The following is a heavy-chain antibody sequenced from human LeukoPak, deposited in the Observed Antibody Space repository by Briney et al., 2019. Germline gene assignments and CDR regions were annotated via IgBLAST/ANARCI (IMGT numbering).Heavy chain of an antibody. V-gene: IGHV3-21*01. J-gene: IGHJ3*02. CDR2: ISSSSTYI. Sequence: GGSLRLSCAASGFTFSSYAMHWVRQAPGKGLEWVSSISSSSTYIYYADSMKGRFTISRDNAKNSLYLQMNSLRAEDTAVYYCARAPTIEDAFDIWGQGTMVTVSS. CDR1: GFTFSSYA. CDR3: ARAPTIEDAFDI. D-gene: IGHD4/OR15-4a*01.